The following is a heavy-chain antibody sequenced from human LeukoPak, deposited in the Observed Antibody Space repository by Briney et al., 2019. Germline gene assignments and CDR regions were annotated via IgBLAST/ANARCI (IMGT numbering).Heavy chain of an antibody. J-gene: IGHJ5*02. CDR3: ARHPSGRMWLQQGGWFDP. D-gene: IGHD5-24*01. CDR1: GYTFTSYG. Sequence: GASVKVSCKASGYTFTSYGISWVRQAPGQGLEWMGWISAYNGNTNYAQKLQGRVTMTTDTSTSTAYMELRSLRSDDTAVYYCARHPSGRMWLQQGGWFDPWGQGTLVTVSS. V-gene: IGHV1-18*01. CDR2: ISAYNGNT.